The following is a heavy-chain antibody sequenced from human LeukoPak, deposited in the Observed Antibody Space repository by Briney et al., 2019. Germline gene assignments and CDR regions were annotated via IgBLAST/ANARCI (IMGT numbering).Heavy chain of an antibody. V-gene: IGHV1-46*01. Sequence: EASVKVSSKKSGYSFTIYHMHWVRQAPGQGLEWMGIINPNTGSTTYAQKFQGRVTMTRDTSTSTVYMEVSSLRSDDTAVYYCARGSGSDCNEASAFWGQGTLATVSS. D-gene: IGHD1-1*01. CDR2: INPNTGST. CDR1: GYSFTIYH. J-gene: IGHJ4*01. CDR3: ARGSGSDCNEASAF.